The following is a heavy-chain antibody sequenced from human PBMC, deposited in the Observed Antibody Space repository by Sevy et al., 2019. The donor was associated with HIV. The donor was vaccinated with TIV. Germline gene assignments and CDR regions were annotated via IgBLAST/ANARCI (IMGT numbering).Heavy chain of an antibody. J-gene: IGHJ4*02. CDR2: LYYSGTT. V-gene: IGHV4-39*01. D-gene: IGHD2-15*01. CDR3: AKFCSGDNCYFPSDS. CDR1: GDSIVMINYY. Sequence: SETLSLTCSVSGDSIVMINYYWGWVRQPPGKGLEWIGILYYSGTTYYNPSLKGRVTISVDTAKNEFSLNLRSVAAVDTAVYYCAKFCSGDNCYFPSDSWGQGTLVTVSS.